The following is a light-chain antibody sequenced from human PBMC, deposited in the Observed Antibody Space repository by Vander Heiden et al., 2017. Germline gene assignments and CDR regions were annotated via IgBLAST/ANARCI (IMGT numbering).Light chain of an antibody. Sequence: QSVLTQPPSASGAPGHRFTISCTRSRSTIWASYYVHWYQQNPGTAPKLLIYADDMRPSGVPDRFSGSRSGTSASLTITGLQADDEADYYCQSDDSSLSGAVFGGGTKLTVL. CDR2: ADD. J-gene: IGLJ2*01. V-gene: IGLV1-40*01. CDR1: RSTIWASYY. CDR3: QSDDSSLSGAV.